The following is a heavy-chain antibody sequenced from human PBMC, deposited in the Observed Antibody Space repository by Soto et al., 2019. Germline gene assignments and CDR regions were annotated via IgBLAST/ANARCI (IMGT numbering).Heavy chain of an antibody. CDR1: VYSISSGSY. CDR2: IYHGGTT. J-gene: IGHJ4*01. Sequence: SLTCTVSVYSISSGSYWAWIRQPPGKGPEWIASIYHGGTTFYNPSLKSRITISVDTSNNQFSLKLTSVTAADTAVYYCARVHVVVVAGSTFDYWGHGTLVTVSS. CDR3: ARVHVVVVAGSTFDY. D-gene: IGHD2-21*02. V-gene: IGHV4-38-2*02.